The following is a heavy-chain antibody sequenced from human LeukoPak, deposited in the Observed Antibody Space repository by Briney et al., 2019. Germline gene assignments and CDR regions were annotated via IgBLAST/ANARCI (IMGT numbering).Heavy chain of an antibody. Sequence: SETLSLTCTVSGGSISSGSYYWSWIRQPAGKGLEWIGRIYTSGSTNYNPSLKSRVTISVDTSKNQFSLKLSSVTAADTAVYYCAREPTRSGYSYGYSWGQGTLVTVSS. CDR1: GGSISSGSYY. V-gene: IGHV4-61*02. CDR2: IYTSGST. CDR3: AREPTRSGYSYGYS. D-gene: IGHD5-18*01. J-gene: IGHJ4*02.